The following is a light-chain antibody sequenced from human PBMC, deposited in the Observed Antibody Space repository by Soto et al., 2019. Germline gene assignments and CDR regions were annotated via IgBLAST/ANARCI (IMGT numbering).Light chain of an antibody. V-gene: IGKV3-15*01. CDR1: QSVSSN. CDR3: QQYNNWPPWT. CDR2: GAS. J-gene: IGKJ1*01. Sequence: EIVMTQSPATLSVSPGERATLSCRASQSVSSNLAWYQQKPGQAPRLLIYGASTRATGIPARFSGSGSGTEFPLAISSLQPEDLAVYYCQQYNNWPPWTFGQGTKVEIK.